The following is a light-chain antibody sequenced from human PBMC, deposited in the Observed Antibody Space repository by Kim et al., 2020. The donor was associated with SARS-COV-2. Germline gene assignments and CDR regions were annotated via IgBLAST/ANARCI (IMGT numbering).Light chain of an antibody. V-gene: IGLV2-14*03. Sequence: QSALTQPASVSGSPGQSLIISCTGTTSDVGGYNFVSLYQQQPGKAPKLMIYHVTKRPSGVSNRFSGSKSGNTASLTITGLQAEDEADYYCSSYTSSGTSVGGGTKVTVL. CDR1: TSDVGGYNF. J-gene: IGLJ2*01. CDR3: SSYTSSGTS. CDR2: HVT.